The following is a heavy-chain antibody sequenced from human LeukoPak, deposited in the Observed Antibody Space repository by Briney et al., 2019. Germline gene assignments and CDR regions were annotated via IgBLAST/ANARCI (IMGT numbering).Heavy chain of an antibody. V-gene: IGHV3-7*01. Sequence: GGSLRLSCAASGLTLSSYWMSWVRQAPAKGLEGVANINRDGSEKYYVDSVRGRFTISRDNAKNSLYLQMNSLRPGDTAVYYSAILYEYTSGGYRSDYWGQGNVVTVSS. J-gene: IGHJ1*01. CDR2: INRDGSEK. D-gene: IGHD6-25*01. CDR1: GLTLSSYW. CDR3: AILYEYTSGGYRSDY.